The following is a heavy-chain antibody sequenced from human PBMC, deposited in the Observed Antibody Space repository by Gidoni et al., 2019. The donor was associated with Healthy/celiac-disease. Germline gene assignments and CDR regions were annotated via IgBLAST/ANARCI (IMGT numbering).Heavy chain of an antibody. D-gene: IGHD4-17*01. V-gene: IGHV3-30-3*01. Sequence: QLQLGEAGGGVVQPGRYRRLSCAASGFTVSRYAMHGVRQAPGKGLEWVAVISYDGSNKSYADSVKGRFTISRDNSKNTLYLQMNSLRAEDTAVYYCARGGATVTTDFDYWGQGPLVTVSS. CDR2: ISYDGSNK. CDR1: GFTVSRYA. J-gene: IGHJ4*02. CDR3: ARGGATVTTDFDY.